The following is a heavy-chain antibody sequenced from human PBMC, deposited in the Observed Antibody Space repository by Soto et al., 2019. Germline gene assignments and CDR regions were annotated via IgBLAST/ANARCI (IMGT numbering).Heavy chain of an antibody. V-gene: IGHV1-3*01. J-gene: IGHJ6*02. CDR1: GYTFTSYA. CDR3: ARDIAARFVPSLNYYYYGMDV. Sequence: QVQLVQSGAEVKKPGASVKVSCKASGYTFTSYAMHWVRQAPGQRLEWMGWINAGNGNTKYSQKFQGRVTITRDTSASTAYMELSSLRSEDTAVYYCARDIAARFVPSLNYYYYGMDVWGQGTTVTVSS. D-gene: IGHD6-6*01. CDR2: INAGNGNT.